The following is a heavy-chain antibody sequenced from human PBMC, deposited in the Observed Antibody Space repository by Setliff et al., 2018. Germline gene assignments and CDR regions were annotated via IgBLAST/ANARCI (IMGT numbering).Heavy chain of an antibody. CDR3: ARDRPIAAAGTFIRYYYYYGMDV. CDR2: IYYSGST. J-gene: IGHJ6*02. V-gene: IGHV4-59*01. CDR1: GGSISSYY. D-gene: IGHD6-13*01. Sequence: PSETLSLTCTVSGGSISSYYWSWIRQPPGKGLEWIGYIYYSGSTNYNPSLKSRVTTSVDTSKNQFSLKLSSVTAADTAVYYCARDRPIAAAGTFIRYYYYYGMDVWGQGTTVTVSS.